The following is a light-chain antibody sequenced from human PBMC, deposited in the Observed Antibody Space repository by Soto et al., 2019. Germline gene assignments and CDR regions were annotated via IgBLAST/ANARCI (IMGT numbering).Light chain of an antibody. J-gene: IGKJ5*01. CDR1: QSISRW. CDR2: DAS. CDR3: QQYDNLPPFT. Sequence: DIQMTQSPSTLSASVGDRVPITCRASQSISRWLAWYQQKPGKAPNLLIYDASSLQSGVPSRFSGSGSGTDFTFTISSLQPEDIATYYCQQYDNLPPFTFGQGTRLEIK. V-gene: IGKV1-5*01.